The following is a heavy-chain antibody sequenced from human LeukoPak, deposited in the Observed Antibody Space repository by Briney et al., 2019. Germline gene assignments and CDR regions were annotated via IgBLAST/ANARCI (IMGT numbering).Heavy chain of an antibody. CDR3: ARGDSSGWYFDY. CDR2: INWNGGST. D-gene: IGHD6-19*01. V-gene: IGHV3-20*01. J-gene: IGHJ4*02. CDR1: GYTFDDHG. Sequence: GGSLRLPCVGFGYTFDDHGMSWVRQAPGKGLEWVAGINWNGGSTGYADSVKGRFTISRDNAKNSLYLQMNSLRAEDTALYRCARGDSSGWYFDYWGQGTLVTVSS.